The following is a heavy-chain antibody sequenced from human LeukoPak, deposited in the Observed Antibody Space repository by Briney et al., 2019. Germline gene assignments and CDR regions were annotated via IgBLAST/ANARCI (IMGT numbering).Heavy chain of an antibody. Sequence: SVKVSCKASGGTFSSYAISWVRQAPGQGLEWMGGIIPIFGTANYAQKFQGRVTITADESTSTAYMELSSLRSEDTAVYYCAREPKEYYYDSSGYPNYYYYYYMDVWGKGTTVTVSS. D-gene: IGHD3-22*01. CDR3: AREPKEYYYDSSGYPNYYYYYYMDV. J-gene: IGHJ6*03. CDR1: GGTFSSYA. V-gene: IGHV1-69*13. CDR2: IIPIFGTA.